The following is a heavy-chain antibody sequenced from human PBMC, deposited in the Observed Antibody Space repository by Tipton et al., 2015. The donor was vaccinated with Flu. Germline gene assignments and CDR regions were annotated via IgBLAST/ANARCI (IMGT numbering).Heavy chain of an antibody. CDR2: INYNGGT. CDR3: TRAPYSDYDTSGSSFDY. D-gene: IGHD3-22*01. Sequence: TLSLTCTVSGGSISTYYWSWFRQPPAKGLGWIGFINYNGGTDYNPSLKSRVTISVDTSKNQFSLRLSSVTAADKAVYYCTRAPYSDYDTSGSSFDYWGQGTLVTVSS. J-gene: IGHJ4*02. CDR1: GGSISTYY. V-gene: IGHV4-59*01.